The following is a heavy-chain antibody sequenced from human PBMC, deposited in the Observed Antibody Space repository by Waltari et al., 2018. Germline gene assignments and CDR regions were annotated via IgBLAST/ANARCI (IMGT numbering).Heavy chain of an antibody. Sequence: QVQLLQAGAEAKKRGASVKVSRTPPVYTCSIYGLHSMRQAPGQGLEWMGWINAAHGSTKYTQKFQGRLTITRDTSASTIYMELSSLRSEDTAMYYCARDSDYYDSSGYGNWFDPWGQGTLVTVSS. CDR2: INAAHGST. CDR1: VYTCSIYG. V-gene: IGHV1-3*01. J-gene: IGHJ5*02. D-gene: IGHD3-22*01. CDR3: ARDSDYYDSSGYGNWFDP.